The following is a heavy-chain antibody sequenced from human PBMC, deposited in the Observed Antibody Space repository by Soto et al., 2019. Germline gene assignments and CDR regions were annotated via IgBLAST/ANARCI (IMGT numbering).Heavy chain of an antibody. J-gene: IGHJ6*02. Sequence: ASVKVSCKASGGTFSSYAISWVRQAPGQGLEWMGGIIPIFGTANYAQKFQGRVTITADKSTSTAYMELSSLRSEDTAVYYCARDSGYDPSHYYYGMDVWGQGTTVTVSS. CDR2: IIPIFGTA. CDR3: ARDSGYDPSHYYYGMDV. CDR1: GGTFSSYA. D-gene: IGHD5-12*01. V-gene: IGHV1-69*06.